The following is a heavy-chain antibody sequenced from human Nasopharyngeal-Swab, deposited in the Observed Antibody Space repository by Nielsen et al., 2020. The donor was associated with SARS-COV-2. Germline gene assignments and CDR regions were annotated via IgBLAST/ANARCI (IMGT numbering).Heavy chain of an antibody. D-gene: IGHD6-19*01. J-gene: IGHJ6*02. CDR2: ISSSSSYI. CDR1: GFTFSSYS. CDR3: ATDRGAVAGTILFGYYYYGMDV. V-gene: IGHV3-21*01. Sequence: GESLKISCAASGFTFSSYSMNWVRQAPGKGAEWVSFISSSSSYIYYADSVKGRFTISRDNAKNSLYLQMNSLRAEDTAVYYCATDRGAVAGTILFGYYYYGMDVWGQGTTVTVSS.